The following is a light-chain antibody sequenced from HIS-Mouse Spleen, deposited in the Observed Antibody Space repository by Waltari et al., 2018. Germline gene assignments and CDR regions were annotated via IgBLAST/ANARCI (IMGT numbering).Light chain of an antibody. Sequence: QSALTQPASVSGSPGQSITISCTGTSSDVGGYNYVSWYQQHQAKAPKLRIYDVSNRPSGVFNRFSGSKSGNTASLTISGLQAEDEADYYCSSYTSSSTLVFGTGTKVTVL. CDR2: DVS. V-gene: IGLV2-14*03. CDR3: SSYTSSSTLV. CDR1: SSDVGGYNY. J-gene: IGLJ1*01.